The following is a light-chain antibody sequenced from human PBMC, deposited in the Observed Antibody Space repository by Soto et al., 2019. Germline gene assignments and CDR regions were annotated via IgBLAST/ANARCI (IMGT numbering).Light chain of an antibody. CDR1: SSDVGGYNY. V-gene: IGLV2-8*01. Sequence: QSALTQPPSASGSPGQSVTISCTGTSSDVGGYNYVSWYQQYPGRAPKLMIYAVTKRPSGVPDRFSGSKSGNTASLTVSGLQAEDEADYYCSSYAASNNFYFVFGGGTKVTVL. CDR3: SSYAASNNFYFV. CDR2: AVT. J-gene: IGLJ3*02.